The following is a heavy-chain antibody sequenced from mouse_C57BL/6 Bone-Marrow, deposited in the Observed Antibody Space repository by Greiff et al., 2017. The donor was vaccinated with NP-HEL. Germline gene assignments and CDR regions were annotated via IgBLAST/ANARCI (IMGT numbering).Heavy chain of an antibody. J-gene: IGHJ2*01. D-gene: IGHD2-1*01. Sequence: QVQLQQPGAELVKPGASVKLSCKASGYTFTSYWMQWVKQRPGQGLEWIGEIDPSDSYTNYNQKFKGKATLTVDTSSSTAYMQLSSLTSEDSAVYYCARLIYYGNWGQGTTLTVSS. CDR2: IDPSDSYT. CDR1: GYTFTSYW. CDR3: ARLIYYGN. V-gene: IGHV1-50*01.